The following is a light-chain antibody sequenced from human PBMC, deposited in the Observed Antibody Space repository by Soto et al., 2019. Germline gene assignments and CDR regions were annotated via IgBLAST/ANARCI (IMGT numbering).Light chain of an antibody. J-gene: IGKJ2*01. CDR2: GAS. V-gene: IGKV1-33*01. Sequence: DIQLTQYPSSLSASVGDRVTITCQASQDISNSLNWYQQKVGEAPKVLIVGASSLIRGVPSRYSGTGSGTHFTFTISGLQPDDFATYFCQQYDALPFTFGQGTNVDI. CDR3: QQYDALPFT. CDR1: QDISNS.